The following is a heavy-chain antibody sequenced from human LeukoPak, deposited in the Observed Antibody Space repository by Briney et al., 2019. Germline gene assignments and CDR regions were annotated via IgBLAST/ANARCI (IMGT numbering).Heavy chain of an antibody. J-gene: IGHJ4*02. CDR2: INPDSGST. CDR1: GYTFTNYY. CDR3: ARDVAPRPGPEDCFDY. D-gene: IGHD6-6*01. V-gene: IGHV1-46*01. Sequence: ASVKVSCKASGYTFTNYYLHWVRQAPGQGPEWIGIINPDSGSTNYAPKFQGRVAMTRDMSTSTVYMELSGLRSEDTGVFYCARDVAPRPGPEDCFDYWGQGTLVTVSS.